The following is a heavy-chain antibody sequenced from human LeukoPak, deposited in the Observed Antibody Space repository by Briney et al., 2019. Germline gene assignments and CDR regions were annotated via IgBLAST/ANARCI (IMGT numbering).Heavy chain of an antibody. V-gene: IGHV1-69*04. Sequence: SVKVSCKASGGTFNNYAISWVRQAPGQGLEWMGRIIVILGIADYAQKFQGRVTITADRSTTTVYMELSSLRSEDTAVYYCARDGMLRGVIDYSGMDVWGQGTTVTVSS. D-gene: IGHD3-10*01. CDR3: ARDGMLRGVIDYSGMDV. CDR1: GGTFNNYA. CDR2: IIVILGIA. J-gene: IGHJ6*02.